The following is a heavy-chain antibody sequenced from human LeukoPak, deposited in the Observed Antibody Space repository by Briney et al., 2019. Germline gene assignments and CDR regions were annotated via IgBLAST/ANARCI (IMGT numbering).Heavy chain of an antibody. Sequence: GGSLRLSCAASGFTFSNYWMHWVRQAPGKGLVWVSRINTYGSTTSYVDSVKGRFTISRDNTKNTLYLHMNSLRAEDTAVYYCARDNGGNSPDYWGQGTLVTVSS. D-gene: IGHD4-23*01. CDR2: INTYGSTT. CDR3: ARDNGGNSPDY. CDR1: GFTFSNYW. V-gene: IGHV3-74*01. J-gene: IGHJ4*02.